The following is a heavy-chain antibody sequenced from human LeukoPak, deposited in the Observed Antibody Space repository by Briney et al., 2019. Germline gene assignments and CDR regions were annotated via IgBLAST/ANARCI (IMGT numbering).Heavy chain of an antibody. J-gene: IGHJ4*02. CDR2: INRDGSST. Sequence: GGTLRLSCTAYGFTFSSYWMHWVRQAPGKGLVWVSRINRDGSSTTYADSVKGRFTISRDNAKNTLYLQMNSLRAEDTAVYYCARADTYYDISTGYYFDYWGQGTLVTVSS. CDR3: ARADTYYDISTGYYFDY. CDR1: GFTFSSYW. D-gene: IGHD3-9*01. V-gene: IGHV3-74*01.